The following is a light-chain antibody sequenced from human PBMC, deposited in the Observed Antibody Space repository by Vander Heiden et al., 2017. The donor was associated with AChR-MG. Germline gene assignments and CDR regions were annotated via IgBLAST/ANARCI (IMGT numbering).Light chain of an antibody. V-gene: IGKV2-28*01. Sequence: DIVMTQSPLSLPVTPGEPASISCRSSQSLLHSSGHNYLDWYLQKPGQSPQLLIYLGSTRASGVPDRFSGSVSGTDFTLKISRVEAEDVGVYYCMQALQTPRTFGQGTKLEIK. CDR1: QSLLHSSGHNY. CDR3: MQALQTPRT. CDR2: LGS. J-gene: IGKJ2*01.